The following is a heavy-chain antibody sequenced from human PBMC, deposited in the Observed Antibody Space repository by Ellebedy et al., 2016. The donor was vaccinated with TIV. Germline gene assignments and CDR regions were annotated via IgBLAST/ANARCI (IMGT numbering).Heavy chain of an antibody. CDR2: VSYDGITK. CDR1: GFTFSHYA. D-gene: IGHD2/OR15-2a*01. J-gene: IGHJ6*02. Sequence: PGGSLRLSCAASGFTFSHYAMHWVRQAPGKGLEWVAEVSYDGITKYYTDSVKGRFTISRDNSKNTLYLQMNSLRAEDTGVYYCATERRNYYNGMDVWGQGTTVTVSS. V-gene: IGHV3-30*04. CDR3: ATERRNYYNGMDV.